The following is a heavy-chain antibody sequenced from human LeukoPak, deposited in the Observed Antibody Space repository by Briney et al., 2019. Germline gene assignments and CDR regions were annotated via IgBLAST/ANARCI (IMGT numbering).Heavy chain of an antibody. D-gene: IGHD3-22*01. CDR3: AKSSNYDSTSGAFDI. V-gene: IGHV3-9*01. CDR2: ISWNSGSI. J-gene: IGHJ3*02. Sequence: GGSLRLSCAASGFTFDDYAMHWVRQAPGKGLEWVSGISWNSGSIGYADSVKGRFTISRDNAKNSLYLQMNSLRAEDTALYYCAKSSNYDSTSGAFDIWGQGTMVTVSS. CDR1: GFTFDDYA.